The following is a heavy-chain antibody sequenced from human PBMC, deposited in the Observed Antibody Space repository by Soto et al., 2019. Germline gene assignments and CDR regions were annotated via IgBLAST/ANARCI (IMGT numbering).Heavy chain of an antibody. CDR2: ISGSGGST. Sequence: GGSLRLSCAASGFTFSSYAMSWVRQAPGKGLEWVSAISGSGGSTYYADSVKGRFTISRDNSKNTLYLQMNSLRAEDTAVYYCAKVLSGDIMITFGGVIDFDYWGQGTLVTVSS. J-gene: IGHJ4*02. CDR3: AKVLSGDIMITFGGVIDFDY. V-gene: IGHV3-23*01. CDR1: GFTFSSYA. D-gene: IGHD3-16*02.